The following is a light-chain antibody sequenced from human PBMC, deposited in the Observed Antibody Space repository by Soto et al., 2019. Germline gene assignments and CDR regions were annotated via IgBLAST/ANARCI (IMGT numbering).Light chain of an antibody. CDR1: SSDVVSYNL. CDR3: CSYAGSSTV. Sequence: QSALTQPASVSGSPGQSITISCTGTSSDVVSYNLVSWYQQHPGKAPKLMIYEGSKRPSGVSNRFSGSKSGNTASLTISGLQAEDEADYYCCSYAGSSTVFGTGTKVTVL. V-gene: IGLV2-23*03. CDR2: EGS. J-gene: IGLJ1*01.